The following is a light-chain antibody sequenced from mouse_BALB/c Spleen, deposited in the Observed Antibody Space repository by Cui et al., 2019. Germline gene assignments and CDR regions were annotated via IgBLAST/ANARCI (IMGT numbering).Light chain of an antibody. CDR3: QHFWGTPLT. CDR1: ENIYRN. CDR2: AAT. V-gene: IGKV12-46*01. Sequence: DIQMTQSPASLSVSVGETVPITCRASENIYRNVAWYQQKQGISPQLLVYAATNLADGVPSRFSVSGSCTQYSLKINSLQSEDFGSYYCQHFWGTPLTFGAGTKLELK. J-gene: IGKJ5*01.